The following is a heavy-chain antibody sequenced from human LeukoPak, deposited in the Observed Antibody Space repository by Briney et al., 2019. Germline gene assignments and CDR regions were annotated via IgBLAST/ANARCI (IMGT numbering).Heavy chain of an antibody. J-gene: IGHJ4*02. CDR2: INGDGSTT. V-gene: IGHV3-74*01. CDR1: GFTFSSYS. CDR3: ARASNNSFDS. Sequence: GGSLRLSCTTSGFTFSSYSMHWVRQAPGRGLVWVSRINGDGSTTAYADSVKGRFTISRDNAKNTLYLQMNSLRSEDTAILYCARASNNSFDSWGQGTLVTVSS. D-gene: IGHD4/OR15-4a*01.